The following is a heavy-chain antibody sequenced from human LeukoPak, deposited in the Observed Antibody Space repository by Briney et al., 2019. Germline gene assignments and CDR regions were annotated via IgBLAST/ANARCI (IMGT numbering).Heavy chain of an antibody. D-gene: IGHD3-10*01. Sequence: GGSLRLSCAASGGTFYDYGMCWGRQTPGKGLEWVSGINCNGGSTGYEESVKGRFTISRENAKNSLSLQMKNLRAEETDLYYCARDRFLFGSGIGDAFDFW. CDR3: ARDRFLFGSGIGDAFDF. CDR1: GGTFYDYG. CDR2: INCNGGST. J-gene: IGHJ3*01. V-gene: IGHV3-20*04.